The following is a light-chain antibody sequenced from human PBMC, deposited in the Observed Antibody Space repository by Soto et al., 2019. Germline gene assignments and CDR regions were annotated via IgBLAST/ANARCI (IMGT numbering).Light chain of an antibody. CDR2: DAS. CDR3: QQSYSTPPT. V-gene: IGKV1-39*01. J-gene: IGKJ2*01. CDR1: QTISNY. Sequence: DIQMTQSPSSLSASAGDRVTITCRASQTISNYLNWYQHNPGKAPKLLISDASSLQSGVPSRFSGGGSGTDFTLTISTLQPEAFATYYCQQSYSTPPTFGQGTKVEIK.